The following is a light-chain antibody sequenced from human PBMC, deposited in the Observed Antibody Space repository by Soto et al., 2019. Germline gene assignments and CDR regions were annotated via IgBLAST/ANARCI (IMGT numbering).Light chain of an antibody. CDR2: GAS. CDR3: QQYGTSPGT. V-gene: IGKV3-20*01. J-gene: IGKJ1*01. Sequence: EIVLTQSPGTLYLSPGERATLSCRASQSFSSTYLDWYQQTPGQAPRLLIYGASSRATGIPDRFSGSGSGTDFTLTISRLEPEDFEVYYCQQYGTSPGTLGQGTKVAIK. CDR1: QSFSSTY.